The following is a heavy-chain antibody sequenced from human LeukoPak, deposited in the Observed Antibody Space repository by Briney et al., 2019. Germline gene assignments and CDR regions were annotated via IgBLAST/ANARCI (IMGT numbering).Heavy chain of an antibody. CDR2: IKQDGSER. V-gene: IGHV3-7*01. CDR3: ALRSTDYGDYPRPFQH. D-gene: IGHD4-17*01. CDR1: GFTFSSYW. Sequence: GGSLRLSCAASGFTFSSYWMSWVRQAPGKGLEWVANIKQDGSERYYVDSVKGRFTISRDNAKNSLYLQMNSLRAEDTAVYYCALRSTDYGDYPRPFQHWGQGTLVTVSS. J-gene: IGHJ1*01.